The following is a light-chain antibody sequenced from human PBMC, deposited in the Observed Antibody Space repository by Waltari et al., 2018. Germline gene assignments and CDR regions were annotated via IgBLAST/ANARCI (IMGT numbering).Light chain of an antibody. J-gene: IGKJ4*01. CDR2: ATS. Sequence: DIQMTPASSSLSASVGARGNITCRASRSVSIYLNWYQQKPGKAPNLLIYATSALQTGVPSRFSGSGSGTDFTLTITNLQPEDFGIYYCQQTYDTPLTFGAGTKVQLK. V-gene: IGKV1-39*01. CDR3: QQTYDTPLT. CDR1: RSVSIY.